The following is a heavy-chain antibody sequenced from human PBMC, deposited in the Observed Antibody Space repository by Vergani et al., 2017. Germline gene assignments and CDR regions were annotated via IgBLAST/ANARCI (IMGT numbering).Heavy chain of an antibody. V-gene: IGHV3-21*01. J-gene: IGHJ6*03. D-gene: IGHD4-17*01. CDR3: ARVQGDYEYYYYYYMDV. Sequence: EVQLVESGGGLVKPGESPRLSCVASGFTFGSYSMIWVRQAPGKGLEWVSSISSGSSYIYYADSVKGRFTISRDNAKNSLYLQMNSLRAEDTAVYYCARVQGDYEYYYYYYMDVWGTGTTVTVSS. CDR1: GFTFGSYS. CDR2: ISSGSSYI.